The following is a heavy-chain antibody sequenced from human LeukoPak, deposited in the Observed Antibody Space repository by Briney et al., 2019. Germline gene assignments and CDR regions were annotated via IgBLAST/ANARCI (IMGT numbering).Heavy chain of an antibody. J-gene: IGHJ5*02. D-gene: IGHD2-15*01. CDR3: ARLGGSDNWFDP. V-gene: IGHV4-59*08. Sequence: SETLSLTCTVSGGSISSYYWSWIRQPQGKGLEWIGYIYYSGSTNYNPSLKSRVTISVDTSKNQFSLKLSSVTAADTAVYYCARLGGSDNWFDPWGQGTLVTVSS. CDR1: GGSISSYY. CDR2: IYYSGST.